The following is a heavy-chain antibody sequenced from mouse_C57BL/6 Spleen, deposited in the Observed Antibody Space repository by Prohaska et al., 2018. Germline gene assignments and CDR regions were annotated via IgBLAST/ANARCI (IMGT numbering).Heavy chain of an antibody. CDR1: GFTFSGFW. D-gene: IGHD2-1*01. CDR2: INSDGSAI. V-gene: IGHV11-2*01. CDR3: MRYGNYWYFDV. J-gene: IGHJ1*03. Sequence: EVQLLETGGGLVQPGGSRGLSCEGSGFTFSGFWMSWVRQTPGKTPEWIGDINSDGSAINYAPSIKDRFTVFRDNDKSTLYLQMSNVRSEDTATYFCMRYGNYWYFDVWGTGTTVTVSS.